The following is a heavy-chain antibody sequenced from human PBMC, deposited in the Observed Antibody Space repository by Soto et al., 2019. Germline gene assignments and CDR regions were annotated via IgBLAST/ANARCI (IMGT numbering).Heavy chain of an antibody. Sequence: LGDSLRLSCAACGFAFSDYYMSWIRQAPGKGLEWVSYISSSSSYTNYADSVKGRFTISRDNAKNSLYLQMNSLRAEDTAVYYCARDRVRGYSYGRLDYSGRGTLVTVSA. V-gene: IGHV3-11*05. D-gene: IGHD5-18*01. CDR3: ARDRVRGYSYGRLDY. J-gene: IGHJ4*02. CDR2: ISSSSSYT. CDR1: GFAFSDYY.